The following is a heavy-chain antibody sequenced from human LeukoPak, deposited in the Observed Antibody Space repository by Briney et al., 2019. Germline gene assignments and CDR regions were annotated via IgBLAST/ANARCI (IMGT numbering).Heavy chain of an antibody. D-gene: IGHD3-22*01. CDR1: GYTFTSYY. J-gene: IGHJ4*02. CDR3: AEDSSGYYYFDY. Sequence: ASVKVSCKASGYTFTSYYMPWVRQAPGQGLEWMGIINPSGGSTSYAQKFQGRVTMTRDTSTSTVYMELSSLRSEDTAVYYCAEDSSGYYYFDYWGQGTLVTVSS. CDR2: INPSGGST. V-gene: IGHV1-46*01.